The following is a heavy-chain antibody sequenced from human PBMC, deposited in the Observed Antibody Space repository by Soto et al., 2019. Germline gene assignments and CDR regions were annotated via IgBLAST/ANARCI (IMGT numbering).Heavy chain of an antibody. CDR3: ARPSSYGDAFDI. CDR2: IYYSGST. Sequence: SETLSLTCTVSGGSISSYYWSWIRQPPGKGLEWIGYIYYSGSTNYNPSLKSRVTISVDTSKNQFSLKLSSVTAADTAVYYCARPSSYGDAFDIWGQGTMVTVSS. CDR1: GGSISSYY. D-gene: IGHD4-17*01. V-gene: IGHV4-59*08. J-gene: IGHJ3*02.